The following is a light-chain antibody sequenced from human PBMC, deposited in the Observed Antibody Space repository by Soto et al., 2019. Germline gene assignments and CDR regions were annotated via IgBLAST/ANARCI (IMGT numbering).Light chain of an antibody. V-gene: IGLV1-44*01. CDR1: SSNVGSNS. J-gene: IGLJ1*01. CDR3: AAWDDSLNGRL. CDR2: RSD. Sequence: QSVLTQPPSASGTPGQRVTISCSGSSSNVGSNSVDWYQHLPGTAPRLLICRSDQRPSGVPDRFSGSKSGTSASLAISGLQSEDEADYYCAAWDDSLNGRLFGTGTKVT.